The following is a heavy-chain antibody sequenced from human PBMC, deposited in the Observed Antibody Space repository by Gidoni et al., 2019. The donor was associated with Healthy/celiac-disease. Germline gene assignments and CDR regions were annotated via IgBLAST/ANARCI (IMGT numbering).Heavy chain of an antibody. CDR2: INPRGGST. D-gene: IGHD6-13*01. CDR1: GYTFTSYY. V-gene: IGHV1-46*01. J-gene: IGHJ3*02. Sequence: QVQLVQSGAEVKKPGASVKVSCKASGYTFTSYYMHWVRQAPGQGLAWMGIINPRGGSTSYEQKFQGRVTMTRDTSTRTVYMGLSSRRSEDTAVYYCARGKGGVAAAAPDDAFDIWGQGKMVTVSS. CDR3: ARGKGGVAAAAPDDAFDI.